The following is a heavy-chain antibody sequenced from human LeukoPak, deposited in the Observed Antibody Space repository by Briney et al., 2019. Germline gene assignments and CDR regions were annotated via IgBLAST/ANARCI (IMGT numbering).Heavy chain of an antibody. CDR3: AKWRRAYCGGDCYSSFDY. J-gene: IGHJ4*02. CDR2: ISGSGGTT. V-gene: IGHV3-23*01. D-gene: IGHD2-21*02. CDR1: GFTFSSYA. Sequence: GESLRLSCAASGFTFSSYAMSWVRQAPGKGLEWVSAISGSGGTTYYADSVKGRFTISRDNSKNTLYLQMNSLRAEDTAIYYCAKWRRAYCGGDCYSSFDYWGQGTLVTVSS.